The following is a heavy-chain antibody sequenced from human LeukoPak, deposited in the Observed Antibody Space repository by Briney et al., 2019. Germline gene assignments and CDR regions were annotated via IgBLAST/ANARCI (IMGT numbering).Heavy chain of an antibody. J-gene: IGHJ4*02. CDR3: ARDPQLGPFDY. CDR1: GGSISSYY. Sequence: SETLSLTCTVSGGSISSYYWSWIRQPAGKGLEWIGRIYTSGRTNYNPSLKSRVTMSVDTSKKQFSLKLSSVTAADTAVYYCARDPQLGPFDYWGQGTLVTASS. D-gene: IGHD6-6*01. V-gene: IGHV4-4*07. CDR2: IYTSGRT.